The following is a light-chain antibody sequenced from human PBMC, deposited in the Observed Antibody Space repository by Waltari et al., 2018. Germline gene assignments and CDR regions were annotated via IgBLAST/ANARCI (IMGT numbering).Light chain of an antibody. CDR2: RNN. V-gene: IGLV1-47*01. Sequence: QSVRTQPPSASAPPGPRVTISRSGSSSHHGSNYVNWYQQLPGTAPKLLIYRNNQRPSGVPDRFSGSKSGTSASLAISGLRSEDEADYYCAAWDDSLSGQWVFGGGTKLTVL. CDR3: AAWDDSLSGQWV. J-gene: IGLJ3*02. CDR1: SSHHGSNY.